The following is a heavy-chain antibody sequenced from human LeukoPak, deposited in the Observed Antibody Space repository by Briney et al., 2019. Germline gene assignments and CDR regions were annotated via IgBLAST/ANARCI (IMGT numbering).Heavy chain of an antibody. CDR2: INHSGSN. Sequence: AETLSLTCAVYGASFSGYYWTWIRQPPGKGLEWIGEINHSGSNNCNPSLRSRVTISVDTAKNQFSLKLSSVTAADTAVYYCASTTYYYDTSGYTGNAFDIWGQGTMVTVSS. CDR1: GASFSGYY. D-gene: IGHD3-22*01. CDR3: ASTTYYYDTSGYTGNAFDI. V-gene: IGHV4-34*01. J-gene: IGHJ3*02.